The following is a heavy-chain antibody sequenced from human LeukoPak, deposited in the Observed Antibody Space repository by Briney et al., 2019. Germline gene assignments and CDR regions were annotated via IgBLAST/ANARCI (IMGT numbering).Heavy chain of an antibody. CDR1: GFTFSGYA. Sequence: GGSLRLSRTASGFTFSGYAMSWVRQAPGKGLEWVSVISGSGGNTYYADSVKGRLIISRDNSDNTLYLQLNSLRAEDTAIYYCAKAMCSGGSCYCHLDYWGQGTLVTVSS. D-gene: IGHD2-15*01. J-gene: IGHJ4*02. V-gene: IGHV3-23*01. CDR3: AKAMCSGGSCYCHLDY. CDR2: ISGSGGNT.